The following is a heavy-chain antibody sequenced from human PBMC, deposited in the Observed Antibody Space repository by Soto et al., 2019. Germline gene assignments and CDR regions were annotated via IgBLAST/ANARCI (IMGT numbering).Heavy chain of an antibody. CDR3: AKRGIEVVTSNPIFDS. CDR1: GFTFSSFA. J-gene: IGHJ4*02. Sequence: PGGSLRLSCAASGFTFSSFAMSWVRQAPGEGLEWVSGISGSGGSAYYADSVKGRFTISRDNSKNTLYLQMNSLRAEDTAVYYCAKRGIEVVTSNPIFDSWGQGTLVTVSS. V-gene: IGHV3-23*01. CDR2: ISGSGGSA. D-gene: IGHD3-10*01.